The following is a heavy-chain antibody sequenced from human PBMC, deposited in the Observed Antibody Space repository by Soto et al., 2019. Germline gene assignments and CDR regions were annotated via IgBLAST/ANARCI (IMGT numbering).Heavy chain of an antibody. V-gene: IGHV1-69*12. CDR3: ARLYGSGGSCYSFESGYFDY. J-gene: IGHJ4*02. D-gene: IGHD2-15*01. CDR2: IIPIFGTA. CDR1: GGTFSSYA. Sequence: QVQLVQSGAEVKKPGSSVKVSCKASGGTFSSYAISWVRQAPGQGLEWMGGIIPIFGTANYAQKFQGRVTITADESTSTAYMELSSLRSEDTAVYYCARLYGSGGSCYSFESGYFDYWGQGTLVTVSS.